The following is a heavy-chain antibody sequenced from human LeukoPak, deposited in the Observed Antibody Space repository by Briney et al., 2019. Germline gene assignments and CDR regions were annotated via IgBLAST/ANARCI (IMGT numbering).Heavy chain of an antibody. J-gene: IGHJ4*02. V-gene: IGHV1-18*04. CDR2: TSAYNGNT. D-gene: IGHD3-10*01. Sequence: GASVKVSCKASGYTFTNYYIHWVRQAPGQGLEWMGWTSAYNGNTNYAQKLQGRVTMTTDTSTSTAYMELRSLRSDDTAVYYCARTSQRITMVRGVIDYWGQGTLVTVSS. CDR3: ARTSQRITMVRGVIDY. CDR1: GYTFTNYY.